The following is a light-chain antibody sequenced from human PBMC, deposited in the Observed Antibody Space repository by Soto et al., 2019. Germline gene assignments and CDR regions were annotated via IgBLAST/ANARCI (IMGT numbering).Light chain of an antibody. V-gene: IGKV3-20*01. CDR2: GVS. Sequence: EIVLTQSPGTLSLSPGERATLSCRASQSLSSSYLAWYQQKPGQAPRLLVYGVSNRATGIPDRFSGSGSGTDFTLTISRLEPEDFAVYYCHQYGSSPRTFGHGTKVEIK. J-gene: IGKJ1*01. CDR1: QSLSSSY. CDR3: HQYGSSPRT.